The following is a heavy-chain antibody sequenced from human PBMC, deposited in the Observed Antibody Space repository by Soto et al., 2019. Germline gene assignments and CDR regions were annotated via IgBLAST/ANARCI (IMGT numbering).Heavy chain of an antibody. D-gene: IGHD3-3*01. CDR1: GGSFSGYY. J-gene: IGHJ5*02. CDR3: AKRRERYYDFWSSRAPSWFDP. V-gene: IGHV4-34*01. CDR2: INHSGST. Sequence: SETLSLTCAVYGGSFSGYYWSWIRQPPGKGLEWIGEINHSGSTNYNPSLKSRVTISVDTSKNQFSLKLSSVTAADTAVYYCAKRRERYYDFWSSRAPSWFDPWGQGTLVTVSS.